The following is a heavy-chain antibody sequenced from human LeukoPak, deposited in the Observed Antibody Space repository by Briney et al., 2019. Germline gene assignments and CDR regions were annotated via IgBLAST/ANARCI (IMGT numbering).Heavy chain of an antibody. D-gene: IGHD2-15*01. CDR2: ISWNSGSI. Sequence: GGSLRLSCAASGFTFDDYAMHWVRQAPGKGLEWVSGISWNSGSIGYADSVKGRFTISRDNAKTSLYLQMNSLRAEDTALYYCAKGRGYPREVAFDYWGQGTLVTVSS. CDR1: GFTFDDYA. V-gene: IGHV3-9*01. CDR3: AKGRGYPREVAFDY. J-gene: IGHJ4*02.